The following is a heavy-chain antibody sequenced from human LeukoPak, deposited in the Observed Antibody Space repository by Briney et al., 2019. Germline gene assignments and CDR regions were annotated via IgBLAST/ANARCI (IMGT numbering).Heavy chain of an antibody. CDR3: ARARARLWGFDY. J-gene: IGHJ4*02. Sequence: SETLSLTCTVSGYSISSGYYWGWIRQPPGKGLEWIGSIYHSGSTYYNPSLKSRVTISVDTSKNQFSLKLGSVTAADTAVYYCARARARLWGFDYWGRGTLVTVSS. CDR2: IYHSGST. CDR1: GYSISSGYY. D-gene: IGHD5-18*01. V-gene: IGHV4-38-2*02.